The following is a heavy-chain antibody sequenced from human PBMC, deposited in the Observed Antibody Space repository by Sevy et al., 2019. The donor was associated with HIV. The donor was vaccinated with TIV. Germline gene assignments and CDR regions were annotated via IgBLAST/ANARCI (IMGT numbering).Heavy chain of an antibody. D-gene: IGHD4-4*01. Sequence: SETLSLTCTVSGGSISSGGYYWSWIRQHPGKGVEWIGYIYYSGSTYYNPSLKSRVTISVDTSKNQFSLKLSSVTAADTAVYYCARAYSNYDFDYWGQGTLVTVSS. J-gene: IGHJ4*02. V-gene: IGHV4-31*03. CDR2: IYYSGST. CDR1: GGSISSGGYY. CDR3: ARAYSNYDFDY.